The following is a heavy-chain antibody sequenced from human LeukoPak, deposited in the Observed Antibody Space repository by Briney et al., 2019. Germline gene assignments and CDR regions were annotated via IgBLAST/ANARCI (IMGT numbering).Heavy chain of an antibody. CDR3: ARGTGYSYGNDY. V-gene: IGHV3-74*01. CDR1: GFTLSSYW. J-gene: IGHJ4*02. D-gene: IGHD5-18*01. Sequence: PGGSLRLSCAASGFTLSSYWMHWVRQAPGKGLVWVSRINSDGRSTSYADSVKGRFTISRDNAKNTLYLQMNSLRAEDTAVYYCARGTGYSYGNDYWGQGTLVTVSS. CDR2: INSDGRST.